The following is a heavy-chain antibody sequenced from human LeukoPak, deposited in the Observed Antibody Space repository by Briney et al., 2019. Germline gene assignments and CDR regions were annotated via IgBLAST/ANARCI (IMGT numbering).Heavy chain of an antibody. CDR2: ISGSGGST. Sequence: GGSLRLSCAASGFTFSSYAMSWVRQAPGKGLEWVSGISGSGGSTYYADSVKGRFTISRDNSKNTLYLQMDSLRAEDTAVYYCATTGAGLTIDYWGQGTLVTVSS. CDR3: ATTGAGLTIDY. J-gene: IGHJ4*02. V-gene: IGHV3-23*01. CDR1: GFTFSSYA. D-gene: IGHD7-27*01.